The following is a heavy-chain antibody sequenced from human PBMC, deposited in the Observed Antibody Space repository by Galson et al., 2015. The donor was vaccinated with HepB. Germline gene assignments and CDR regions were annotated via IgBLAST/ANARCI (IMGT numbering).Heavy chain of an antibody. CDR3: ARDPDIVVVPAAIRYYYYYSMDV. Sequence: SLRLSCAASGFTFSSYSMNWVRQAPGKGLEWVSSISSSSSYIYYADSVKGRFTISRDNAKNSLYLQMNSLRAEDTAVYYCARDPDIVVVPAAIRYYYYYSMDVWGQGTTVTVSS. D-gene: IGHD2-2*02. CDR1: GFTFSSYS. V-gene: IGHV3-21*01. CDR2: ISSSSSYI. J-gene: IGHJ6*02.